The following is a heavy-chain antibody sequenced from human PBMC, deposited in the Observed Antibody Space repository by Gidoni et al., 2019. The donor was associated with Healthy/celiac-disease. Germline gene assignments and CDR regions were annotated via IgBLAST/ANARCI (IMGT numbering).Heavy chain of an antibody. Sequence: QLQLQESGPGLVKPSETLSLTCTVSGGSISSSSYYWGWIRQPPGTGLEWIGSIYYSGSTYYNPSLKSRVTISVDTSKNQFSLKLSSVTAADTAVYYCARGVIYDSSGCQFDIWGQGTMVTVSS. V-gene: IGHV4-39*07. D-gene: IGHD3-22*01. CDR3: ARGVIYDSSGCQFDI. CDR2: IYYSGST. CDR1: GGSISSSSYY. J-gene: IGHJ3*02.